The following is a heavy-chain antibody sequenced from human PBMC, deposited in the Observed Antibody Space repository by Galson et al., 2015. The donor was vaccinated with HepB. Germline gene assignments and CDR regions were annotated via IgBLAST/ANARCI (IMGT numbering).Heavy chain of an antibody. CDR2: INPSDGGT. V-gene: IGHV1-46*01. J-gene: IGHJ4*02. CDR1: GYTFTSYY. CDR3: ARGPSIYCSGGSCGGDYGY. Sequence: SVKVSCKASGYTFTSYYLHWVRQAPGQGLEWMGIINPSDGGTSYAQEFQGRVTMTRDTSTSTVYMELSSLRSEDTAVYYCARGPSIYCSGGSCGGDYGYWGQGTLVTVSS. D-gene: IGHD2-15*01.